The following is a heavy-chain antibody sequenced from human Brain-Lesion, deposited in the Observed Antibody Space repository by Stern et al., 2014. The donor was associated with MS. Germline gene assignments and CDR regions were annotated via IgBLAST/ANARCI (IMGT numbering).Heavy chain of an antibody. CDR2: IPDSGGP. D-gene: IGHD1-26*01. V-gene: IGHV4-61*02. J-gene: IGHJ5*02. Sequence: VQLVESGPGLVKPSQTLSLTFTVSGGSISSSGYYWSRIRHPADKGLQCLGRIPDSGGPYSNPSLKRRVTISMDTANNPLPRNLPSGTAADTAVYYCATTRWDLFTWNWFDPWGQGTLVTVSS. CDR1: GGSISSSGYY. CDR3: ATTRWDLFTWNWFDP.